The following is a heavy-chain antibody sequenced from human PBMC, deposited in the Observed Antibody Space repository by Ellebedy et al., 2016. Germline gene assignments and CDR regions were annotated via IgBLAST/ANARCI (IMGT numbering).Heavy chain of an antibody. D-gene: IGHD4-17*01. CDR1: GFTFSSYA. V-gene: IGHV3-15*01. Sequence: GESLKISXAASGFTFSSYAMSWVRQAPGKGLEWVGRIKSKTDGGTTDYAAPVKGRFTISRDDSKNTLYLQMNSLKTEDTAVYYCTTDYMTTVTTLSMDVWGQGTTVTVSS. J-gene: IGHJ6*02. CDR2: IKSKTDGGTT. CDR3: TTDYMTTVTTLSMDV.